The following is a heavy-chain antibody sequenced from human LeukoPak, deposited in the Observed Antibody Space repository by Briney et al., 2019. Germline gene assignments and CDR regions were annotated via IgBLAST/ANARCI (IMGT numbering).Heavy chain of an antibody. J-gene: IGHJ4*02. CDR3: TSLFSGSSYEDY. CDR1: GFTFSGSA. V-gene: IGHV3-73*01. D-gene: IGHD1-26*01. Sequence: GGSLRLSCAASGFTFSGSAMHWVRQACGRGLEWVGRIRSKANSYATAYAASVKGRFTISRDDSKNTASLQMNSLKTENTAVYYCTSLFSGSSYEDYWGQGTLVTVSS. CDR2: IRSKANSYAT.